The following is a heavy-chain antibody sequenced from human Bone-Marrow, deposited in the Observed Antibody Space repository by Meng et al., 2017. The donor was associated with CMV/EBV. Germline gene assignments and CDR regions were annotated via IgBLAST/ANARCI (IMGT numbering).Heavy chain of an antibody. D-gene: IGHD3-22*01. J-gene: IGHJ4*02. V-gene: IGHV3-30*02. Sequence: GESLKISCEASGFTFSSYGMHWVRQAPGKGLEWVAFIRYDGSNKYYADSVKGRFTISRDNSKNTLYLQMNSLRAEDTAVYYCAKERYYYDSSGPGVDYWGQGTLVTVSS. CDR1: GFTFSSYG. CDR2: IRYDGSNK. CDR3: AKERYYYDSSGPGVDY.